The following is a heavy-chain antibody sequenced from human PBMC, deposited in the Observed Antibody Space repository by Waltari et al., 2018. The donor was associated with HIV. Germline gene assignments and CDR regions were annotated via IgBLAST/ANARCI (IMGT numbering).Heavy chain of an antibody. Sequence: QVQLVESGGGVVQPGRSLRLSCAASGFTFSSYGMHWVRQAPGKGLGWVGVIWYDGSNKYYAYSVKGQFTISRDNSKNTLYLQMNSLRAEDTAVYYCARGEEQQLVGAFDIWGQGTMVTVSS. CDR1: GFTFSSYG. D-gene: IGHD6-13*01. CDR3: ARGEEQQLVGAFDI. CDR2: IWYDGSNK. J-gene: IGHJ3*02. V-gene: IGHV3-33*01.